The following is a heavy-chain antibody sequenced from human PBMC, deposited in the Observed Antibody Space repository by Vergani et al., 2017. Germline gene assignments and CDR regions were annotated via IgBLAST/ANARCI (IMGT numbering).Heavy chain of an antibody. D-gene: IGHD4-17*01. CDR1: GFSLSNARMG. J-gene: IGHJ4*02. V-gene: IGHV2-26*01. Sequence: QVTLKESGPVLVKPTETLTLTCTVSGFSLSNARMGVSWIRQPPGKALEWLAHIFSNDEKSYSTSLKSRLTISKDTSKSQVVLTMTNMDPEDTATYYCARRAHTYGDYDYWGQGTLVTVSS. CDR2: IFSNDEK. CDR3: ARRAHTYGDYDY.